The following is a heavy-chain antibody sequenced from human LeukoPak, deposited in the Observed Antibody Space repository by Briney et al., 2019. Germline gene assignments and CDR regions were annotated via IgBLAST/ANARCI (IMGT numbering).Heavy chain of an antibody. CDR1: GFTFSTYA. J-gene: IGHJ5*02. Sequence: LPGGSLRLSCAASGFTFSTYALSWVRQAPGKGVEWVSSISGSAGGTYYADSVKGRFTISRDNSKNTLYLQMHSLRAEDTAVYYCAKNWVASSWFNWFDPWGQGTLVTVSS. CDR2: ISGSAGGT. D-gene: IGHD6-13*01. CDR3: AKNWVASSWFNWFDP. V-gene: IGHV3-23*01.